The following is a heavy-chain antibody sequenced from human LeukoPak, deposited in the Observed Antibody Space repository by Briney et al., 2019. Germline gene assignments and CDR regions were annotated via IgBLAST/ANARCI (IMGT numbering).Heavy chain of an antibody. CDR1: GYTFTSYG. V-gene: IGHV1-18*01. J-gene: IGHJ4*02. CDR2: ISAYNGNT. CDR3: ARRGDYYDSSGYYSPYYFDY. Sequence: GASVRVSCKASGYTFTSYGISWVRQAPGQGLEWMGWISAYNGNTNYAQKLQGRVTMTTDTSTSTAYMELRSLRSDDTAVYYCARRGDYYDSSGYYSPYYFDYWGQGTLVTVSS. D-gene: IGHD3-22*01.